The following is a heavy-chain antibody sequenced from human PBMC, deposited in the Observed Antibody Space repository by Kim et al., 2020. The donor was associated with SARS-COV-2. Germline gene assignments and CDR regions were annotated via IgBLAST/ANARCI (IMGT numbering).Heavy chain of an antibody. V-gene: IGHV3-30*18. J-gene: IGHJ6*02. CDR2: VSDDGRNK. Sequence: GGSLRLSCVASGFTFSNYGMHWVRQAPGKGLEWVAVVSDDGRNKFYADSRLIISRDNSKNTLYLQMDSLRTEDTGVYYCAKSLQFSRRIMRSTVYYYYGMDVWGQGTTVTVSS. CDR1: GFTFSNYG. CDR3: AKSLQFSRRIMRSTVYYYYGMDV. D-gene: IGHD6-6*01.